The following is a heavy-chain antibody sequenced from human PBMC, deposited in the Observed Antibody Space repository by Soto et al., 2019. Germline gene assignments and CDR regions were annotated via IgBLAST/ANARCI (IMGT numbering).Heavy chain of an antibody. CDR1: GFTFRNYA. CDR3: AKGMYYYDSSGYRLFDY. D-gene: IGHD3-22*01. V-gene: IGHV3-23*01. CDR2: ISVSGGST. J-gene: IGHJ4*02. Sequence: PGGSLRLSCAASGFTFRNYAMNWVRQAPGKGLEWVSGISVSGGSTYYADSVKGRFTFSRDNSKNTVFLQMNSLRAEDTAVYFCAKGMYYYDSSGYRLFDYWGQGTLVTVSS.